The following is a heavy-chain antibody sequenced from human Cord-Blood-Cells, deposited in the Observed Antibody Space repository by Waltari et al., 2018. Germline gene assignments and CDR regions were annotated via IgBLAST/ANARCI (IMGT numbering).Heavy chain of an antibody. J-gene: IGHJ4*02. Sequence: QVQLQASGPGLVKPSETLSLTCAVSGYSISSGYYWGWIRQPPGKGLEWIGSIYHSGSTHYNPSLMSRVTISVDTSKNQFSLKLSSVTAADTAVYYCARGMYSSSFLGYCSGGSCYFDYWGQGTLVTVSS. D-gene: IGHD2-15*01. V-gene: IGHV4-38-2*01. CDR1: GYSISSGYY. CDR3: ARGMYSSSFLGYCSGGSCYFDY. CDR2: IYHSGST.